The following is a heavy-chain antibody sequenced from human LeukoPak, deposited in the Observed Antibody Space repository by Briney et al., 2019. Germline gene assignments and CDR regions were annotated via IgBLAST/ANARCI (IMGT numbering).Heavy chain of an antibody. CDR1: GGFITIYY. J-gene: IGHJ5*02. CDR2: TYTSGST. Sequence: PSETLSLTCTVSGGFITIYYWSWIRQPAGKGLEWIGRTYTSGSTNYIPSLKSRVTMSVDTSRNQFSLRLTSVTAADTAVYYCTRAPRKAWFDPWGQGTLVTVSS. V-gene: IGHV4-4*07. CDR3: TRAPRKAWFDP. D-gene: IGHD1-14*01.